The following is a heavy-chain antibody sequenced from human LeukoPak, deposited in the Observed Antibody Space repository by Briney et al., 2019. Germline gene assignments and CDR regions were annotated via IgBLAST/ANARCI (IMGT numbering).Heavy chain of an antibody. Sequence: GASVKVSCKASGYTFTSYYMHWVRQAPGQGLEWMGWISAYNGNTNYAQKLQGRVTMTTDTSTSTAYMELRSLRSDDTAVYYCARSLRPRPFDYWGQGTLVTVSS. J-gene: IGHJ4*02. CDR3: ARSLRPRPFDY. D-gene: IGHD3-3*01. CDR2: ISAYNGNT. V-gene: IGHV1-18*04. CDR1: GYTFTSYY.